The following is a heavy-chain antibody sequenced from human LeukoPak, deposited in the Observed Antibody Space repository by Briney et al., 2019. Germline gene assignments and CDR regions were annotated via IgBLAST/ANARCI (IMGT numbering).Heavy chain of an antibody. Sequence: SETLSLTRTVSGGSISSSSYYWGWIRQPPGKGLEWIGSIYYSGSTYYNPSLKSRVTISVDTSKNQFSLKLSSVTAADTAVYYCARSYSSSRDDYFDYWGQGTLVTVSS. V-gene: IGHV4-39*07. CDR3: ARSYSSSRDDYFDY. CDR2: IYYSGST. CDR1: GGSISSSSYY. D-gene: IGHD6-13*01. J-gene: IGHJ4*02.